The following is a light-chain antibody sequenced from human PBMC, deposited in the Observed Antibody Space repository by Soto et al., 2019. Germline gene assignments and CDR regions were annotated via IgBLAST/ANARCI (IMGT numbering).Light chain of an antibody. V-gene: IGKV1-5*03. CDR1: QDIDIW. J-gene: IGKJ1*01. Sequence: DIHMTQSPSTLSASMGDRVTITCRASQDIDIWLAWYQQKPGKAPKFLISRASILESGVPSRFSGSGSGTEFTLTISSLQPDDFATYYCQQYNFYTWTFGQGTKVEIK. CDR2: RAS. CDR3: QQYNFYTWT.